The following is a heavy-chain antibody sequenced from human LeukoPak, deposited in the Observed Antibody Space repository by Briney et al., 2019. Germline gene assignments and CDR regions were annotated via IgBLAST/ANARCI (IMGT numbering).Heavy chain of an antibody. J-gene: IGHJ4*02. Sequence: GGSLRPSCAASGFTVSSNYMSWVRQAPGKGLEWVSSISSVSSYIYYADSVKGRFTISRDNAKNSLYLQMNSLRAEDTAVYYCARDYYGDYDYYFDNWGQGTLVTVSS. D-gene: IGHD4-17*01. V-gene: IGHV3-21*01. CDR3: ARDYYGDYDYYFDN. CDR2: ISSVSSYI. CDR1: GFTVSSNY.